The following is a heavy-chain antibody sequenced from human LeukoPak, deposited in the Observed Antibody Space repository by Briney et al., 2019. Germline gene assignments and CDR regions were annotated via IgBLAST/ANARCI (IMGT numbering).Heavy chain of an antibody. J-gene: IGHJ4*02. D-gene: IGHD3-10*01. V-gene: IGHV4-34*01. CDR3: ARHTEWVWFGEPGIDY. Sequence: SETLSLTCAVYGGSFSGYYWSWIRQPPGKGLEWIGEINHSGSTNYNPSLKSRVTISVDTSKNQFSLKLSSVTAADTAVYYCARHTEWVWFGEPGIDYWGQGTLVTVSS. CDR1: GGSFSGYY. CDR2: INHSGST.